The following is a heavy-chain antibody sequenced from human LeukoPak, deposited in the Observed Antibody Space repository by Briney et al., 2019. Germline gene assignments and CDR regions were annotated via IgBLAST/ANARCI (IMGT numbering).Heavy chain of an antibody. Sequence: ASVKVSCKASGYTFTSYDINWVRQATGQGLEWMGWMNPNSGNTGYAQKFQGRVTMTTNTPISTAYMELSSLRSEDTAVYYCARVPVRMLGFRWFDPWGQGTLVTVSS. J-gene: IGHJ5*02. CDR3: ARVPVRMLGFRWFDP. V-gene: IGHV1-8*01. CDR2: MNPNSGNT. CDR1: GYTFTSYD. D-gene: IGHD3-10*02.